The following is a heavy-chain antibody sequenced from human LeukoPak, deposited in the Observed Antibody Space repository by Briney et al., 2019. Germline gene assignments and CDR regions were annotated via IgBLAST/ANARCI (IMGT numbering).Heavy chain of an antibody. CDR3: AGEPCYYGLGRYPPTGGFDI. Sequence: SETLSLTCTVSGGSISSYYWSWIRQPPGKGLEWIGYIYYSGSTNYNPSLKSRVTISVDTSKNQFSLKLSSVTAADTAVYYCAGEPCYYGLGRYPPTGGFDIWGRGTMVTVSS. CDR1: GGSISSYY. CDR2: IYYSGST. V-gene: IGHV4-59*01. D-gene: IGHD3-16*02. J-gene: IGHJ3*02.